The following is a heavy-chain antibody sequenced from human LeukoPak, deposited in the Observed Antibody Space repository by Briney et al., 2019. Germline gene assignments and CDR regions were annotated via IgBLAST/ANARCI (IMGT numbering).Heavy chain of an antibody. V-gene: IGHV3-21*04. D-gene: IGHD5-18*01. CDR3: ARDVRIQLWTGIDY. J-gene: IGHJ4*02. Sequence: PGGSLRLSCAASGFTFSSYSMIWVRQAPGKGREWVSSISSSSSYIYYADSVKGRFTISRDNAKNSLYLQMNSLRAEDTAVYYCARDVRIQLWTGIDYWGQGTLVTVSS. CDR1: GFTFSSYS. CDR2: ISSSSSYI.